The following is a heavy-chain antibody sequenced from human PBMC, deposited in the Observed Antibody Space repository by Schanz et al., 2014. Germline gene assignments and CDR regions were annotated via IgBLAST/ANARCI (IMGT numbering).Heavy chain of an antibody. CDR1: GFTFSSYA. CDR3: AKGRFGELSAFDI. D-gene: IGHD3-10*01. J-gene: IGHJ3*02. CDR2: INTGGDST. Sequence: EMQLLESGGGLVQPGGSLRLSCAASGFTFSSYAMSWVRQAPGKGREWVSSINTGGDSTYYADSVKGRFTISRDNSKNTLYLQMNSLRAEDTAVYYCAKGRFGELSAFDIWGQGTMVTVSS. V-gene: IGHV3-23*01.